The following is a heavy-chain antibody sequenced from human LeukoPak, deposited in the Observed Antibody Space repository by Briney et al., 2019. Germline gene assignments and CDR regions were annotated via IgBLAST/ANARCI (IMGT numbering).Heavy chain of an antibody. CDR1: GGSFSSYY. Sequence: PSETLSLTCTVSGGSFSSYYWSWIRQPAGKGLEWIGRIYTSGSTNSNPSLKSRVTMSVDTSKNQFSLKLSSVTAADTAVYYCARYLTPEIYSSSSGGRFDPWGQGTLVTVSS. J-gene: IGHJ5*02. CDR2: IYTSGST. V-gene: IGHV4-4*07. D-gene: IGHD6-6*01. CDR3: ARYLTPEIYSSSSGGRFDP.